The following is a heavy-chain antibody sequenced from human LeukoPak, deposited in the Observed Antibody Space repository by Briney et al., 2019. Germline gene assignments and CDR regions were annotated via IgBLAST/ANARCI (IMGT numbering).Heavy chain of an antibody. V-gene: IGHV4-4*07. D-gene: IGHD6-6*01. CDR3: ASVHSSSPEAYYYYYYYMVV. Sequence: SETLSLTCTVSGGSIISYYWSWIRQPAGKGLEWIGRIYTSGSTNYNPSLKSRVTISVDKSKNQFSLKLSSVTAADTAVFYCASVHSSSPEAYYYYYYYMVVWGKGTTVTVSS. J-gene: IGHJ6*03. CDR2: IYTSGST. CDR1: GGSIISYY.